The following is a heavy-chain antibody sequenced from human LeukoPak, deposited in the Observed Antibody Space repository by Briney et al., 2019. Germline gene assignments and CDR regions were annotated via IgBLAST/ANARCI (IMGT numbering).Heavy chain of an antibody. CDR1: GFTFSSYW. Sequence: PGGSLRLSCAASGFTFSSYWMSWVRQAPGKGLEWVANIKQDGSEKYYVDSVKGRFTISRDNAKNSLYLQMNSLRSEDTAMYYCARSGVDTAMVVYYYYMDVWGKGTTVTISS. J-gene: IGHJ6*03. CDR2: IKQDGSEK. CDR3: ARSGVDTAMVVYYYYMDV. V-gene: IGHV3-7*03. D-gene: IGHD5-18*01.